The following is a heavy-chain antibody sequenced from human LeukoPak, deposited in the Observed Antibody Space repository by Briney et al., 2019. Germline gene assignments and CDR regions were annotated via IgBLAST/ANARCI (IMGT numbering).Heavy chain of an antibody. V-gene: IGHV2-5*02. D-gene: IGHD6-13*01. CDR1: GFSLSTSGVG. CDR2: IYWDDDN. J-gene: IGHJ4*02. CDR3: AHAGYSSSWWFIDY. Sequence: SGPTLVNPTQTLTLTCTFSGFSLSTSGVGVGWIRQPPGKALEWLALIYWDDDNRYSPSLESRLTLTKDTSKNQVVLTMTNMDPVDTATYYCAHAGYSSSWWFIDYWGQGTLVTVSS.